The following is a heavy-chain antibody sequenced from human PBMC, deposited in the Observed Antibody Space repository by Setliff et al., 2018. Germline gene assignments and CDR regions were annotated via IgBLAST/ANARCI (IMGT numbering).Heavy chain of an antibody. D-gene: IGHD3-22*01. Sequence: SETLSLTCTVSGGSISTTDYYWGWIRQPSGKGLEWIGCVYYSGNTYYSPSLKSRVTMFVDTSKNQFSLMLYSVTAADTAIYYCARYDSSGYSENYYFDYWGQGTLVTVSS. J-gene: IGHJ4*02. V-gene: IGHV4-39*07. CDR3: ARYDSSGYSENYYFDY. CDR1: GGSISTTDYY. CDR2: VYYSGNT.